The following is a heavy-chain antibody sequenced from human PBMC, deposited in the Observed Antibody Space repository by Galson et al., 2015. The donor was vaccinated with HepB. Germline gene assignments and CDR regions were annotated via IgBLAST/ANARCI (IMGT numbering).Heavy chain of an antibody. V-gene: IGHV3-53*01. Sequence: SLRLSCAASGFTVSSNYMSWVRQAPGKGLEWVSVIYSGGSTYYADSVKGRFTISRDNSKNTLYLQMNSLRAEDTAVYYCARFPDWEKQQLVPPPRPTWGQGTMVTVSS. CDR2: IYSGGST. J-gene: IGHJ3*01. CDR1: GFTVSSNY. D-gene: IGHD6-13*01. CDR3: ARFPDWEKQQLVPPPRPT.